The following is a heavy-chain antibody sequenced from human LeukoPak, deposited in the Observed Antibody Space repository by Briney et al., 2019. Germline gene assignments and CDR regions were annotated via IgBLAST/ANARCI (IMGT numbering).Heavy chain of an antibody. Sequence: PSETLSLTCTVSGGSISSYYWSWIRHPPGKGLEWIGYIYYSGSTNYNPSLKSRVTISVDTSKNQFSLKLSSVTAADTAVYYCARAIYSRPPYFDYWGQGTLVTVSS. J-gene: IGHJ4*02. D-gene: IGHD6-13*01. CDR2: IYYSGST. CDR1: GGSISSYY. CDR3: ARAIYSRPPYFDY. V-gene: IGHV4-59*01.